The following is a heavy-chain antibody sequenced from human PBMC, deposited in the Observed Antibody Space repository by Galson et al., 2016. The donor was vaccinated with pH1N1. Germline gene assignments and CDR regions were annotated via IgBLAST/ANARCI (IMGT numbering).Heavy chain of an antibody. CDR2: ISGYNGNT. CDR1: GYMFTSYG. CDR3: ARLSGSRWLDP. Sequence: SVKVSCKASGYMFTSYGITWVRQAPGQGLEWMGLISGYNGNTNYAQKFRGRLTMTTDTSTTTAYMELRSLRSDDTAFYYCARLSGSRWLDPWGQGNLVTVSA. V-gene: IGHV1-18*01. J-gene: IGHJ5*02. D-gene: IGHD3-10*01.